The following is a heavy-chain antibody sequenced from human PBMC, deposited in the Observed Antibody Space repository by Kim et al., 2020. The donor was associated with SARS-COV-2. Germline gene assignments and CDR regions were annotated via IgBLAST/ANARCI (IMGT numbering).Heavy chain of an antibody. CDR2: IYHSGST. CDR3: ARDRFYGVPGMDV. D-gene: IGHD4-17*01. J-gene: IGHJ6*02. Sequence: SETLSLTCAVSGASISTYNWWSWVRQPPGKGLEWIGEIYHSGSTNYNPSLKSRLTISMDKSKDQFSLRLTSVTAADTAIYYCARDRFYGVPGMDVWGQGTTVTVSS. CDR1: GASISTYNW. V-gene: IGHV4-4*02.